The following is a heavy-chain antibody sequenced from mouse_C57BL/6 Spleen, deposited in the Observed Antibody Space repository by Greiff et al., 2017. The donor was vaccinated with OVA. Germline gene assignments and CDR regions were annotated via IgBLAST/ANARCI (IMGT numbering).Heavy chain of an antibody. Sequence: EVKLMESGGGLVQPGGSMKLSCAASGFTFSDAWMDWVRQSPEKGLEWVAEIRNKANNHATYYAESVKGRFTISRDDSKSSVYLQMNSLRAEDTGIYYCTLGTRDYYYAMDYWGQGTSVTVSS. V-gene: IGHV6-6*01. CDR3: TLGTRDYYYAMDY. CDR1: GFTFSDAW. CDR2: IRNKANNHAT. J-gene: IGHJ4*01. D-gene: IGHD3-1*01.